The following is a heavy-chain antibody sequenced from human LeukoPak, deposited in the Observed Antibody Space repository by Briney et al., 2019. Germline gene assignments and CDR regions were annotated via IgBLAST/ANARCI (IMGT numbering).Heavy chain of an antibody. D-gene: IGHD3-16*01. CDR3: ADYGVSVVRNNFY. V-gene: IGHV3-23*01. J-gene: IGHJ4*02. CDR2: ISVASIT. CDR1: GLAFSSYA. Sequence: GGSLRLSCAASGLAFSSYAMNWVRQPPGKGLEWVSTISVASITFYTDSVKGRFTISRDNSRNTVYLQMTSLRADDTAVYYCADYGVSVVRNNFYWGQGTLVTVSS.